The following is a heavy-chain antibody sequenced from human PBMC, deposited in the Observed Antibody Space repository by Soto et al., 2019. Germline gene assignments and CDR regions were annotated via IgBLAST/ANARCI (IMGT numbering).Heavy chain of an antibody. V-gene: IGHV3-23*01. D-gene: IGHD6-6*01. CDR1: GFTFSNYA. CDR3: AKKTDSSSPWGALDI. CDR2: ISGSGGST. Sequence: EVQLLESGGGLVQPGGSLRLSCAGSGFTFSNYAMTWVRQAPGQGLEWVSGISGSGGSTYYADSVKGRFTISRDSSENTLYLQMDSLRAEDTALYYCAKKTDSSSPWGALDICGHGTMVSVSS. J-gene: IGHJ3*02.